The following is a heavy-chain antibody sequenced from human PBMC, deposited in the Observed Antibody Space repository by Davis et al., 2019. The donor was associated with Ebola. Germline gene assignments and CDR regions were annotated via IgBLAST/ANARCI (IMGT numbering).Heavy chain of an antibody. CDR3: AIGLELAAMVFVY. J-gene: IGHJ4*02. V-gene: IGHV1-2*04. Sequence: ASVKVSCKASGYTFTGYYMHWVRQAPGQGLEWMGWINPNSGGTNYAQKFQGWVTMTRDTSISTAYMELSRLRSDDTAVYYCAIGLELAAMVFVYWGQGTLVTGSS. CDR2: INPNSGGT. CDR1: GYTFTGYY. D-gene: IGHD5-18*01.